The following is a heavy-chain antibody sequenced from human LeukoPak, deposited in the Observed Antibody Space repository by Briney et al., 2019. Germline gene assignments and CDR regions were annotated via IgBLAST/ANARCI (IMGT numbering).Heavy chain of an antibody. CDR1: GGTFSSYA. V-gene: IGHV1-69*05. D-gene: IGHD1-26*01. J-gene: IGHJ4*02. CDR3: ASLYSGSSRYYFDY. Sequence: SVKVSCKASGGTFSSYAISWVRQAPGQGLEWTGGIIPIFGTANYAQKFQGRVTITTDESTSTAYMELSSLRSEDTAVYYCASLYSGSSRYYFDYWGQGTLVTVSS. CDR2: IIPIFGTA.